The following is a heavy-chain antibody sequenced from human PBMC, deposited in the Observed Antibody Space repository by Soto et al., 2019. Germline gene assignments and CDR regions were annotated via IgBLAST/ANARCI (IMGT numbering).Heavy chain of an antibody. Sequence: SETLSLTCTVSGGSISSGDYYWSWIRQPPGKGLEWIGYIYYSGSTYYNPSLKSRVTISVDTSKNQFSLKLSSVTAADTAVYYCARAPPLKYTYGLRGAFAIWGQGTMVPVPS. D-gene: IGHD5-18*01. V-gene: IGHV4-30-4*01. CDR1: GGSISSGDYY. J-gene: IGHJ3*02. CDR2: IYYSGST. CDR3: ARAPPLKYTYGLRGAFAI.